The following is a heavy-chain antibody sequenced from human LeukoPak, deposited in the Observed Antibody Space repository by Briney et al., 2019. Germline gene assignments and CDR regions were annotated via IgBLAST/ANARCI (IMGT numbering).Heavy chain of an antibody. CDR1: GGSISSYY. J-gene: IGHJ6*02. Sequence: SETLSLTCTVSGGSISSYYWSWIRQPPGKGLEWIGYIYYSGSTNYNPSLKSRVTISVDTSKNQFSLKLSSVTAAGTAVYYCARRTRLRYSYGRRADYYYGMDVWGQGTTVTVSS. D-gene: IGHD5-18*01. CDR3: ARRTRLRYSYGRRADYYYGMDV. CDR2: IYYSGST. V-gene: IGHV4-59*01.